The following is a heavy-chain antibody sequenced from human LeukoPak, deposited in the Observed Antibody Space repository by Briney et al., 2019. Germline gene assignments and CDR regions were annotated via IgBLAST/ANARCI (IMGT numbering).Heavy chain of an antibody. Sequence: PSETLSLTCTVSGGSISSSSYYWGWIRQPPGKGLEWIGSIYYSGSTYYNPSLKSRVTISVDTSKNQFSLKLSSVTAADTAVYYCARVPAQLERLWPNWFDPWGQGTLVTVSS. CDR2: IYYSGST. CDR1: GGSISSSSYY. D-gene: IGHD1-1*01. V-gene: IGHV4-39*07. J-gene: IGHJ5*02. CDR3: ARVPAQLERLWPNWFDP.